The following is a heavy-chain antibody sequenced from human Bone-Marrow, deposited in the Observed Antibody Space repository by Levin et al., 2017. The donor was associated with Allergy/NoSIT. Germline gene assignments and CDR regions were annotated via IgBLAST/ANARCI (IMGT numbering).Heavy chain of an antibody. Sequence: VGSLRLSCSVSGFTFASHNMHWVRQAPGKGLQSVAAIRGDSFSSSSSSSFPCRFTISRDDSKNTLYLQMSSLRVEDTALYYCVWGGTFYNYGVDVWGQGTTVTVSS. D-gene: IGHD3-16*01. J-gene: IGHJ6*02. V-gene: IGHV3-64D*06. CDR2: IRGDSFSS. CDR1: GFTFASHN. CDR3: VWGGTFYNYGVDV.